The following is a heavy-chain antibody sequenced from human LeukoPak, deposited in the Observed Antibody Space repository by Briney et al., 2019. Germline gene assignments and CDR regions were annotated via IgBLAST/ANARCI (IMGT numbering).Heavy chain of an antibody. CDR3: ARATGGYYDYFDY. CDR2: INPNSGGT. V-gene: IGHV1-2*02. Sequence: GASVKVSCKASGYTFTSYYMHWVRQAPGQGLEWMGWINPNSGGTNHAQEFQGRVTMTRDTSISTAYMELSRLRSDDTAVYYCARATGGYYDYFDYWGQGTLVTVSS. D-gene: IGHD3-22*01. CDR1: GYTFTSYY. J-gene: IGHJ4*02.